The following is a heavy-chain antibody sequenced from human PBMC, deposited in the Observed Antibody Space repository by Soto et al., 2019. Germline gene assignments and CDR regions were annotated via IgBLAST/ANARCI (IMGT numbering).Heavy chain of an antibody. CDR2: IIPIVETA. CDR3: ATSTSSSWQNDY. Sequence: QVRLEQSGAEVKKPGSSVKVSCKASGGTFNTFAISWVRQAPGQGLEWIGGIIPIVETANYAQRLQDRLTITADESTRTAYMELSRLTSDDTAIYFCATSTSSSWQNDYWGLGTLVVVSS. V-gene: IGHV1-69*01. D-gene: IGHD6-13*01. J-gene: IGHJ4*02. CDR1: GGTFNTFA.